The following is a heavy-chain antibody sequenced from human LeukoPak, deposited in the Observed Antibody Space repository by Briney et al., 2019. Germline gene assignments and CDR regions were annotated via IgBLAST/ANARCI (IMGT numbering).Heavy chain of an antibody. D-gene: IGHD1-20*01. CDR2: VIPTLDLS. CDR3: ARLSGYNWNLFDY. V-gene: IGHV1-69*04. Sequence: VKVSCKTSGDTFSXNAIGWVRQAPGQGLEWMGRVIPTLDLSNHAQKFQGRVTITADKSTSTAFMELSRLTSEDTAIYYCARLSGYNWNLFDYWGQGTLVTVSS. J-gene: IGHJ4*02. CDR1: GDTFSXNA.